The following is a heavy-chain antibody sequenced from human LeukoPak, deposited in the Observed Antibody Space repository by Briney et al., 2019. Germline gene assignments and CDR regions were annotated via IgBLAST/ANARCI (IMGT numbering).Heavy chain of an antibody. J-gene: IGHJ4*02. CDR1: GYTFTGYY. V-gene: IGHV1-2*02. D-gene: IGHD3-22*01. Sequence: ASVKVSCKASGYTFTGYYMHWVRQAPGQGLEWMGWINPNSGGTNYAQKFQGRVTMTRDTSISTAYMELSRLRSDDTAVYYCARVGYSGYDSSSHFDYWGQGTLVTVSS. CDR3: ARVGYSGYDSSSHFDY. CDR2: INPNSGGT.